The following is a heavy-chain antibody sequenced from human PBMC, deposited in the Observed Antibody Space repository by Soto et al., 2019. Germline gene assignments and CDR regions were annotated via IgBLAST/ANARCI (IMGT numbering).Heavy chain of an antibody. V-gene: IGHV1-18*04. CDR3: AGWARQIGDFGGSFDY. D-gene: IGHD2-15*01. CDR2: ISGYNGNT. CDR1: GYTFTSHG. J-gene: IGHJ4*02. Sequence: GASVKVSCKASGYTFTSHGISWVRQAPGQGLEWMGWISGYNGNTNYAQKLQGRDTMTTDTSTSTAYMELRSLRSDDTAVYYCAGWARQIGDFGGSFDYWGRGTRVTVS.